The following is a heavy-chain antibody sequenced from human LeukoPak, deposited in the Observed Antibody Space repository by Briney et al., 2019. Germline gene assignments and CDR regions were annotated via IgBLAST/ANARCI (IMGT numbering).Heavy chain of an antibody. V-gene: IGHV3-9*01. J-gene: IGHJ2*01. CDR3: AKDGYYDSSAYYYVRYFDL. CDR2: ISWNSGSI. D-gene: IGHD3-22*01. Sequence: GGSLRLSCAASGFTFDDYAMHWVRQAPGKGLEWVSGISWNSGSIGYADSVKGRFTISRDNSKNTLYLQMNSLRAEDTAVYYCAKDGYYDSSAYYYVRYFDLWGRGTLVTVSS. CDR1: GFTFDDYA.